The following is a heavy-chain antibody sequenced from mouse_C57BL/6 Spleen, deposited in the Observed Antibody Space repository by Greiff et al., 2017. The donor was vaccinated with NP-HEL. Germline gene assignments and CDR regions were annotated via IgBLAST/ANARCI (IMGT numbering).Heavy chain of an antibody. J-gene: IGHJ4*01. D-gene: IGHD2-4*01. CDR3: TRGIYYDYAMDY. Sequence: EVKLVESGEGLVKPGGSLKLSCAASGFTFSSYAMSWVRQTPEKRLEWVAYISSGGDYIYYADTVKGRFTISRDNARNTLYLQMSSLKSEDTAMYYCTRGIYYDYAMDYWGQGTSVTVSS. CDR1: GFTFSSYA. CDR2: ISSGGDYI. V-gene: IGHV5-9-1*02.